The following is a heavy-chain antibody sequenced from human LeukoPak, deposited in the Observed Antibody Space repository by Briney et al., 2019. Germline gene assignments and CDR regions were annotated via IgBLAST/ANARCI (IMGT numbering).Heavy chain of an antibody. D-gene: IGHD6-13*01. J-gene: IGHJ3*02. CDR1: EFTFSNYA. CDR2: ISSSGSTI. CDR3: ARRYSSSWYRSAFDI. Sequence: GGSLRLSCAASEFTFSNYAMNWVRQAPGKGLEWVSYISSSGSTIYSADSVKGRFTISRDNAKNSLYLQMNSLRAEDTAVYYCARRYSSSWYRSAFDIWGQGTMVTVSS. V-gene: IGHV3-48*03.